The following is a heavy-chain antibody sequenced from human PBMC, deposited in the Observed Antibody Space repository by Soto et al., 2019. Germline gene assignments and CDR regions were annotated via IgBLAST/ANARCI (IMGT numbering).Heavy chain of an antibody. CDR2: IDPSDSYT. Sequence: PGESLKISCKGSGYNFTNYLIIWVRQMPGKGLEWMGRIDPSDSYTKYSPSLQGHVTISADKSIGTAYLQWSRLKASDTPMYYCATFSDVWGQGTTVTVSS. V-gene: IGHV5-10-1*01. J-gene: IGHJ6*02. CDR1: GYNFTNYL. CDR3: ATFSDV.